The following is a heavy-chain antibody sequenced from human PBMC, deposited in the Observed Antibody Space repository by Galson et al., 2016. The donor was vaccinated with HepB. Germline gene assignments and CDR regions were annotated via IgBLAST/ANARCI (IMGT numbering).Heavy chain of an antibody. J-gene: IGHJ2*01. Sequence: SLRLSCAASGFTFDDYAMHWVRQAPGKGLEWVSGIGWNTGSIEHADSVKGRFTISRDNTKYSLYLQMNSLRAEDTALYYCVRGTRSRRQPQVWGWYFDLWGRGSLVTVSS. CDR2: IGWNTGSI. V-gene: IGHV3-9*01. CDR1: GFTFDDYA. CDR3: VRGTRSRRQPQVWGWYFDL. D-gene: IGHD5-18*01.